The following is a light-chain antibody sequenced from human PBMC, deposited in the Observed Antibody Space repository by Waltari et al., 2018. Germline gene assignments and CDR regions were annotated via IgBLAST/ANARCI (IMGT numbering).Light chain of an antibody. CDR2: KAS. V-gene: IGKV1-5*03. CDR1: QSISNW. Sequence: DIQLNQSPSTLSASVGDRVTITCRASQSISNWLAWYQQRPGKAPILLIYKASTLQATVPSRFSGSGSGTEFTLTINSLQPDDFATYYCQEYNTYFRTFGQGTKVEVK. CDR3: QEYNTYFRT. J-gene: IGKJ1*01.